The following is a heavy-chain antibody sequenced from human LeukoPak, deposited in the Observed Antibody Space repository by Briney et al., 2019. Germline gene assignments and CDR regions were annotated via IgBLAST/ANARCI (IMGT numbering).Heavy chain of an antibody. J-gene: IGHJ6*03. CDR3: ARRAESPYYYYYYMDV. V-gene: IGHV1-8*01. Sequence: ASVKVSCKASGYTFTSYEIMWVRQATGQGLEWMGWMNANSGTTHYAQNFQGRVTMTRNTPTSTAYMELSRLGSEDTGVYYCARRAESPYYYYYYMDVWGKGTTVTVSS. CDR1: GYTFTSYE. CDR2: MNANSGTT.